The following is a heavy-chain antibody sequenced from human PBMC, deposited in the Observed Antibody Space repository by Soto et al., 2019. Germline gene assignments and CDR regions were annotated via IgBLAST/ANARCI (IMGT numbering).Heavy chain of an antibody. CDR1: GGAFSTSD. V-gene: IGHV1-69*01. Sequence: QVHLVQSGAEVKMPGSSVRVSCASSGGAFSTSDIGWVRQAPGQGLEWMGGIIPVFGAANYAQKFQGSVTITADESTRTAYLEIRSLKPADTATHYWARDPRGGSAPDAFDVWCPGTSISVSS. J-gene: IGHJ3*01. CDR2: IIPVFGAA. CDR3: ARDPRGGSAPDAFDV. D-gene: IGHD2-15*01.